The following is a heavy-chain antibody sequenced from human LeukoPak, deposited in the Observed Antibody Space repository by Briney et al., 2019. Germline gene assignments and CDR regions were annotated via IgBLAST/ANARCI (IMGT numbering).Heavy chain of an antibody. CDR3: ARVLGWFDP. V-gene: IGHV4-61*01. CDR2: IYYSGSA. Sequence: ASETLSLTCTVSGGSISSSYYYWSWIRQPPGEGLEWIGYIYYSGSANYNPSLKSRVTISVDTSKNQFSLKLSSVTAADTAVYYCARVLGWFDPWGQGTLVTVSS. CDR1: GGSISSSYYY. J-gene: IGHJ5*02.